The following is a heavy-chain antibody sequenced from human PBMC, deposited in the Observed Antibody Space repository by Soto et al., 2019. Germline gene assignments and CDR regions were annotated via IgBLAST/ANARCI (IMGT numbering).Heavy chain of an antibody. CDR2: IRSKAYGGTT. CDR1: GFTFGGYA. CDR3: TRSLNYDILTGDLSIHYYYYGMDV. V-gene: IGHV3-49*03. Sequence: PGGSLRLSCTASGFTFGGYAMSWFRQAPGKGLEWVGFIRSKAYGGTTEYAASVKGRFTISRDDSKSIAYLQMNSLKTEDTAVYYCTRSLNYDILTGDLSIHYYYYGMDVWGQGTTVTVSS. D-gene: IGHD3-9*01. J-gene: IGHJ6*02.